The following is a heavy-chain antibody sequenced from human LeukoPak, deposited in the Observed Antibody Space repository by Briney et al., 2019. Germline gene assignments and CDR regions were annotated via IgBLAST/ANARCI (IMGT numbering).Heavy chain of an antibody. CDR2: ISGSGSST. CDR3: ASQTTGFGYSYGLFDY. D-gene: IGHD5-18*01. J-gene: IGHJ4*02. CDR1: GFTFRSYA. Sequence: GGSLRLSCAVSGFTFRSYARSWVRQAPGKGLGWVSRISGSGSSTYYPDSVKGRFTISKDNSKNTLYLQMNSLRAEDTAVYYCASQTTGFGYSYGLFDYWGQGTLVTVSS. V-gene: IGHV3-23*01.